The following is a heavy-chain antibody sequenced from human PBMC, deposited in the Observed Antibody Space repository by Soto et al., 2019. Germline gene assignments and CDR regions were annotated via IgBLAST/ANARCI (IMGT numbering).Heavy chain of an antibody. V-gene: IGHV3-30*03. CDR2: ISYDGSLQ. J-gene: IGHJ4*02. D-gene: IGHD5-18*01. Sequence: QAPLVESGGGVVQPGRSLRLSCAASGFAFSSYGMHWVRQAPGTGLEWVAVISYDGSLQHYADSVKGRFTISRDNSKNKVLLQSRSLRAEDTAVYYCVSDRGYGHASVPYSWGQGTLVSVSS. CDR1: GFAFSSYG. CDR3: VSDRGYGHASVPYS.